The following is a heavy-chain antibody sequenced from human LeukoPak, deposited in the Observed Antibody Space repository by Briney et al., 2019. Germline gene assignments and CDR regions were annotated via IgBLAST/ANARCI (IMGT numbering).Heavy chain of an antibody. CDR3: ARDLAYSRLDY. CDR2: INPDGNKK. CDR1: GLTFSSSW. D-gene: IGHD5-18*01. V-gene: IGHV3-7*01. Sequence: GGSLRLSCAVSGLTFSSSWMDWVRQAPGKGLEWVASINPDGNKKYSADSVKGRFTISRDNAENSLYLQMNSLRVEDTAFYYCARDLAYSRLDYWGQGLLVTVSS. J-gene: IGHJ4*02.